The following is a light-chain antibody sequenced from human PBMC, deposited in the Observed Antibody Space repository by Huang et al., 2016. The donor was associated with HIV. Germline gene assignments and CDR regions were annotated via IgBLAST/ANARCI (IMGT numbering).Light chain of an antibody. CDR2: GSS. Sequence: IVMTQSPATLSVSPGERVTPSCRANRSVSTNLAWYKQRHGQAPRLLIYGSSIRAPSLPARFSGSVSGTYFSLTISSLQSEDFALYYCHQYNNWLLSFGGGTRVDI. CDR1: RSVSTN. CDR3: HQYNNWLLS. J-gene: IGKJ4*01. V-gene: IGKV3-15*01.